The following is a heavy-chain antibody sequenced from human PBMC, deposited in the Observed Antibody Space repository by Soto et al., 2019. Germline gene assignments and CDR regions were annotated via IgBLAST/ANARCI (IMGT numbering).Heavy chain of an antibody. Sequence: SVKVSCKASGGTFSSYAISWVRQAPGQGLEWMGGIIPIFGTANYAQKFQGRVTITADESTSTAYMELSSLRSEDTAVYYCASAVVPNFSGRKYYYDSSGYYSFGYWGQGTLVTVSS. CDR1: GGTFSSYA. CDR2: IIPIFGTA. CDR3: ASAVVPNFSGRKYYYDSSGYYSFGY. V-gene: IGHV1-69*13. J-gene: IGHJ4*02. D-gene: IGHD3-22*01.